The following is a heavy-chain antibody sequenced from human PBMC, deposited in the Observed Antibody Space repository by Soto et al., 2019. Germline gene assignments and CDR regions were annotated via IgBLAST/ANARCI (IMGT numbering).Heavy chain of an antibody. V-gene: IGHV1-18*01. CDR3: ASSYGSGSYYRVWFDP. CDR1: GYTFTSYG. CDR2: ISAYNGNT. J-gene: IGHJ5*02. Sequence: ASVKVSCKASGYTFTSYGISWVRQAPGQGLEWMGWISAYNGNTNYAQKLQGRVTMTTDTSTSTAYMELRSLRSDDTAVYYCASSYGSGSYYRVWFDPRGQGTLVTVSS. D-gene: IGHD3-10*01.